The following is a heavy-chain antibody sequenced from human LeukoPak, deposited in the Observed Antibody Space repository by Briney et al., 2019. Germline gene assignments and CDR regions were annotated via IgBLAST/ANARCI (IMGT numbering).Heavy chain of an antibody. CDR2: ISYDGSNK. CDR3: ARDGPTQKWELLLYYGMDV. D-gene: IGHD1-26*01. CDR1: GFTFSSYA. J-gene: IGHJ6*04. Sequence: GGSLRLSCAASGFTFSSYAMHWVRQAPGKGLEWVAVISYDGSNKYYADSVKGRFTISRDNSKNTLYLQMNSLRAEDTAVYYCARDGPTQKWELLLYYGMDVWGKGTTVTVSS. V-gene: IGHV3-30*04.